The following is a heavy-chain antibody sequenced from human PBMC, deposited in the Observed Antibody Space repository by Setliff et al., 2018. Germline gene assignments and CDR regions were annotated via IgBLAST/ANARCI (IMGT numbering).Heavy chain of an antibody. CDR3: ARMAGWESAPRFITIFGVVDY. D-gene: IGHD3-3*01. CDR2: MNPNSGNT. Sequence: GASVKVSCKASGYTFTSYDINWVRQATGQGLEWMGWMNPNSGNTGYAQKFQGRVTMTRNTSISTAYMELRSLRSDDTAVYYCARMAGWESAPRFITIFGVVDYWGQGTLVTVSS. J-gene: IGHJ4*02. V-gene: IGHV1-8*02. CDR1: GYTFTSYD.